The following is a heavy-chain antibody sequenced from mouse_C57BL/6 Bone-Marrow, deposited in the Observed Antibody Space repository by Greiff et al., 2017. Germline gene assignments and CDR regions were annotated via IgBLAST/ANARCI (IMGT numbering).Heavy chain of an antibody. CDR2: ISNLAYSI. J-gene: IGHJ1*03. V-gene: IGHV5-15*01. D-gene: IGHD1-1*01. Sequence: EVKLMESGGGLVQPGGSLKLSCAASGFTFSDYGMAWVRQAPRQGPEWVAFISNLAYSIYYAATVTGRFTISRENAKNTLYLEMSSLRSEDTAMYYCARSPPNYYGAMDDWGKGTTVTVSS. CDR1: GFTFSDYG. CDR3: ARSPPNYYGAMDD.